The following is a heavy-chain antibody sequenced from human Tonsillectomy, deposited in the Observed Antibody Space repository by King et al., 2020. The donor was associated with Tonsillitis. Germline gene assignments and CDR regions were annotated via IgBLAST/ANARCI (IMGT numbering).Heavy chain of an antibody. CDR3: ARRGVAVAGALRGYFDY. Sequence: QLQESGPGLVKPSETLSLTCTVSGGSISSSSYYWGWIRQPPGKGLEWIGSIYYSGSTYYNPSLKSRVTISVDTAKKQFSLKLSPVTAADTAVYYCARRGVAVAGALRGYFDYWGQGTLVTVSS. CDR2: IYYSGST. D-gene: IGHD6-19*01. V-gene: IGHV4-39*07. J-gene: IGHJ4*02. CDR1: GGSISSSSYY.